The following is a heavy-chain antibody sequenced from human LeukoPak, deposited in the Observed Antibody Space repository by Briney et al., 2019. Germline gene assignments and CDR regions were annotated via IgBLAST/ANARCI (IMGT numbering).Heavy chain of an antibody. V-gene: IGHV1-18*01. CDR1: GYTFTSYG. J-gene: IGHJ3*02. D-gene: IGHD3-10*01. Sequence: ASVKVSCKASGYTFTSYGISWVRQAPGQGLEWMGWISAYNGNTNYAQKLQGRVTMTTDTSTSTAYMELRSLRSKDTAVYYCARDRSGSGSYGGRGPDAFDIWGQGTMVTVSS. CDR2: ISAYNGNT. CDR3: ARDRSGSGSYGGRGPDAFDI.